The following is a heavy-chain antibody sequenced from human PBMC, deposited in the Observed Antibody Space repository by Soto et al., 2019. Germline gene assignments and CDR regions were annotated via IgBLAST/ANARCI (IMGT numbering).Heavy chain of an antibody. V-gene: IGHV2-5*02. Sequence: QITLKESGPTLVKPTQTLTLTCTFSGFSLSTGGVGVGWIRQPPGKALECLALIYWDDDKHYSPSLKSRLTKTKDTSKKQVVLTMTNMDPVDTAKYYCARAYSSSWYVSNAFDVWGQGPMVTVSS. J-gene: IGHJ3*01. CDR3: ARAYSSSWYVSNAFDV. D-gene: IGHD6-13*01. CDR1: GFSLSTGGVG. CDR2: IYWDDDK.